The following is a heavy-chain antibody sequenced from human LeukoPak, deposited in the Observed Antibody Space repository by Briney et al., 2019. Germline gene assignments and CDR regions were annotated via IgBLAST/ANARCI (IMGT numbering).Heavy chain of an antibody. J-gene: IGHJ6*02. CDR2: ISSSSSYI. V-gene: IGHV3-21*01. Sequence: GSLRLSCAASGFTFSSYSMNWVRQAPGKGLEWVSSISSSSSYIYYADSVKGRFTISRDNAKNSLYLQMNSLRAEDTAVYYCATDDSSYYYGMDVWGQGTTVTVSS. D-gene: IGHD3-22*01. CDR3: ATDDSSYYYGMDV. CDR1: GFTFSSYS.